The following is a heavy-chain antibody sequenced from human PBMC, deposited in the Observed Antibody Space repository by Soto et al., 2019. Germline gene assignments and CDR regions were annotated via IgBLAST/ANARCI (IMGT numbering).Heavy chain of an antibody. CDR3: ARDVPDGMDV. V-gene: IGHV4-59*01. J-gene: IGHJ6*02. CDR1: CGSISSYY. Sequence: SETLSLTCSVSCGSISSYYWSWIRQPPGKGLEWIGYIYYSGSTNYNPSLKSRVTISVDTSKNQFSLKLSSVTAADTAVYYCARDVPDGMDVWGQGTTVTVXS. CDR2: IYYSGST.